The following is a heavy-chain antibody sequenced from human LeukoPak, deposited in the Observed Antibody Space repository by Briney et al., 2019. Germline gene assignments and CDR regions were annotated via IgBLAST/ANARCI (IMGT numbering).Heavy chain of an antibody. CDR2: IYTSGST. CDR1: GGSISSYY. J-gene: IGHJ4*02. Sequence: SETLSLTCTVSGGSISSYYWSWIRQPAGKGLEWIGRIYTSGSTNYNPSLKSRVTISIDTSKNQFSLKLSSVTATDTAVYYCARDLQTLVVTLLLFDYWGQGTLVTVSS. V-gene: IGHV4-4*07. CDR3: ARDLQTLVVTLLLFDY. D-gene: IGHD3-22*01.